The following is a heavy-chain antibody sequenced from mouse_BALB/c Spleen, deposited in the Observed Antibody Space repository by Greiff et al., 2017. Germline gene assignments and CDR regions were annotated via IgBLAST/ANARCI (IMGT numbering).Heavy chain of an antibody. J-gene: IGHJ2*01. D-gene: IGHD1-1*01. CDR2: IYWDDDK. Sequence: QVTLKESGPGILQPSQTLSLTCSFSGFSLSTSGMGVSWIRQPSGKGLEWLAHIYWDDDKRYNPSLKSRLTISKDTSSNQVFLKITSVDTADTATYYCARSLYYGSSYDFDYWGQGTTLTVSS. CDR3: ARSLYYGSSYDFDY. CDR1: GFSLSTSGMG. V-gene: IGHV8-12*01.